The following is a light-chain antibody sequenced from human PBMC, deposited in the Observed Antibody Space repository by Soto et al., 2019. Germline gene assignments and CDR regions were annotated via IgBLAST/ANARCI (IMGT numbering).Light chain of an antibody. CDR1: SSDVGAYTY. J-gene: IGLJ1*01. Sequence: QSVLTQPRSVSGSPGQSVTLSCTGTSSDVGAYTYVSWYQQHPGQVPKLIIYDVSKWPSGVPDRFSGSKSGNTASLTISGLQAEDEADYYCCSYAGSYSFVFGSGTKVTVL. CDR2: DVS. CDR3: CSYAGSYSFV. V-gene: IGLV2-11*01.